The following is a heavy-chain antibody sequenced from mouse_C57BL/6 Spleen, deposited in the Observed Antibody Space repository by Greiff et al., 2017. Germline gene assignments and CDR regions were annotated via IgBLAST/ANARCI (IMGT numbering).Heavy chain of an antibody. CDR3: ANRGLRDAMAY. Sequence: VQLQQSGAELVKPGASVKLSCTASGFNINDYYMHWVKQRTEQGLEWIGRIDPEDGETKYAPKFPGKATITADTSSNTAYLQHSSLTSEDTAVYYGANRGLRDAMAYWGQGTSVTVSS. J-gene: IGHJ4*01. CDR1: GFNINDYY. CDR2: IDPEDGET. D-gene: IGHD2-2*01. V-gene: IGHV14-2*01.